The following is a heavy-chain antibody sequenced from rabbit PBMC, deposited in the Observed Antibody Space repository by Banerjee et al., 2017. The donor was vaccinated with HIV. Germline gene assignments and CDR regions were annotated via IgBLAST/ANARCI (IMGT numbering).Heavy chain of an antibody. J-gene: IGHJ4*01. V-gene: IGHV1S45*01. D-gene: IGHD4-1*01. CDR3: ARDLAGVIGWNFNL. CDR2: INTGSGGST. Sequence: QEQLEESGGDLVKPGRSLTLTCTASGFSFSDKYVMCWVRQAPGKGLEWIACINTGSGGSTYYASWATGRFTISKTSSTTVTLQMTSLTAADTATYLCARDLAGVIGWNFNLWGQGTLVTVS. CDR1: GFSFSDKYV.